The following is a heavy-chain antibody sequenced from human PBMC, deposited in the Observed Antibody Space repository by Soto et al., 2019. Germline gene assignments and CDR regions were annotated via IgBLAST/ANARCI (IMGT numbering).Heavy chain of an antibody. CDR3: ARHKDCTNGVCYTNFDY. J-gene: IGHJ4*02. CDR1: GYSFTSYW. V-gene: IGHV5-10-1*01. Sequence: PGEPLKISCKGSGYSFTSYWISWVRQMPGKGLEWMGRIDPSDSYTNYSPSFQGHVTISAYKSISTAYLQWSSLKASDTAMYYCARHKDCTNGVCYTNFDYWGQGTLVTVSS. CDR2: IDPSDSYT. D-gene: IGHD2-8*01.